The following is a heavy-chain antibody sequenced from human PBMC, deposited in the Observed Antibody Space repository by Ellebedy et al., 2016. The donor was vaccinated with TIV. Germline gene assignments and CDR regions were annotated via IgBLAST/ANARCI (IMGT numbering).Heavy chain of an antibody. CDR3: VKAWGD. V-gene: IGHV3-64D*06. J-gene: IGHJ4*02. Sequence: PGGSLRLSCSASGFTFSSYAMHWVRQAPGKGLEYISAIVSNGDSTYYANSVKGRFIISRDNSKNTLYLQMSSLRLEDTAVYYCVKAWGDWGQGTLVTFSS. CDR2: IVSNGDST. D-gene: IGHD3-16*01. CDR1: GFTFSSYA.